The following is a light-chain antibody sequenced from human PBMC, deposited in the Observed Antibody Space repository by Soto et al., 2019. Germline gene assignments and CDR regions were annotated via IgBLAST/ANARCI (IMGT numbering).Light chain of an antibody. J-gene: IGLJ2*01. CDR2: DVS. CDR1: SSDAGGYNY. Sequence: QSALTQPASVSGSPGQSIAISCTGTSSDAGGYNYVSWYQQHPDKARKLMIYDVSNRPSGVSNRFSGSKSGNTASLTISGLQAEDEADYYCSSYTSSSTPHVVFGGGPKLTVL. V-gene: IGLV2-14*01. CDR3: SSYTSSSTPHVV.